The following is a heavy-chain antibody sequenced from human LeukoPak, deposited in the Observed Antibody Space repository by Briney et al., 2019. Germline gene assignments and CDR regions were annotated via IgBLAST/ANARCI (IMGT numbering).Heavy chain of an antibody. Sequence: SETLSLTCTVSGGSVSNYYWSWIRQPPGKGLEWIGEINHSGSTNYNPSLKSRVTISVDTSKNQFSLKLSSVTAADTAVYYCARGRKQWLAYYFDYWGQGTLVTVSS. CDR3: ARGRKQWLAYYFDY. CDR2: INHSGST. CDR1: GGSVSNYY. V-gene: IGHV4-34*01. D-gene: IGHD6-19*01. J-gene: IGHJ4*02.